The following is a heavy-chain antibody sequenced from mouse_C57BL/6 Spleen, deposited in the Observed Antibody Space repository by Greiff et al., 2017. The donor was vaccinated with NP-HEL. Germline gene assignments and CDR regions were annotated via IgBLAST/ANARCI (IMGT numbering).Heavy chain of an antibody. Sequence: EVQGVESGGGLVKPGGSLKLSCAASGFTFSDYGMHWVRQAPEKGLEWVAYISSGSSTISYADTVKGPFTISIDNAKNTLFLHMSSLMSEYTAMYYFARGASQASWFAYWGQVTLVTVSA. CDR1: GFTFSDYG. CDR3: ARGASQASWFAY. D-gene: IGHD3-2*02. CDR2: ISSGSSTI. J-gene: IGHJ3*01. V-gene: IGHV5-17*01.